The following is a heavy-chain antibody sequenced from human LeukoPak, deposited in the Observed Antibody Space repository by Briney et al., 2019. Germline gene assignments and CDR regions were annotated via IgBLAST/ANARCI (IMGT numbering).Heavy chain of an antibody. Sequence: SGGSLRLSCAASGFTFDDYAMHWVRQAPGKGLEWVSLISGDGGSTYYADSVKGRFTISRDNSKNTLYLQMNSLRAEDTAVYYCAKDLWDSSGYYPYYFDYWGQGTLVTVSS. CDR1: GFTFDDYA. CDR3: AKDLWDSSGYYPYYFDY. CDR2: ISGDGGST. V-gene: IGHV3-43*02. D-gene: IGHD3-22*01. J-gene: IGHJ4*02.